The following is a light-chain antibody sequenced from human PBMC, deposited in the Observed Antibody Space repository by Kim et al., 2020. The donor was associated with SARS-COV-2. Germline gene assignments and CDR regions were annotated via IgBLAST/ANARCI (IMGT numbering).Light chain of an antibody. CDR1: ALSKQY. CDR3: QSADSSGSPV. Sequence: SYELTQPPSVSVSPGQTARISCSRDALSKQYAYWYQQKPGQAPILVIYKDSERPSGIPERFSGSSSGTTVTLTISGVQAEDEADYYCQSADSSGSPVFGG. V-gene: IGLV3-25*03. J-gene: IGLJ2*01. CDR2: KDS.